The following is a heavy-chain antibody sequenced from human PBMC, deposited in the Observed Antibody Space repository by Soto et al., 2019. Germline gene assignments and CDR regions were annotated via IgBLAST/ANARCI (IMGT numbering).Heavy chain of an antibody. CDR3: ARGETRHSSLSAY. CDR1: GFTFSSYW. D-gene: IGHD3-22*01. V-gene: IGHV3-74*01. CDR2: INTDESST. Sequence: EVQLVESGGGLVQPGGSLRLSCAASGFTFSSYWMHWVRQAPGKGLVWVSRINTDESSTSYADSVKVRFTISRDNAENTLYLQMNSLTAEDTAVYYCARGETRHSSLSAYWGQGTLVTVAS. J-gene: IGHJ4*02.